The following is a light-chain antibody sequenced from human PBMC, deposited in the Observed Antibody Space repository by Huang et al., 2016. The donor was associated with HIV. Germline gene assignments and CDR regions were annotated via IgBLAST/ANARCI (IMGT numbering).Light chain of an antibody. V-gene: IGKV3-15*01. CDR1: QSVGNN. CDR2: DAS. CDR3: QQYNSGGT. J-gene: IGKJ2*01. Sequence: EIVLTQSPATLSVSPGGRATLSCRASQSVGNNLAWYQHKLGQPPRLLMYDASTRAAGAPATFSGSGSATEFTRTISSLQSEDSAVYYCQQYNSGGTFGQGTKLEIK.